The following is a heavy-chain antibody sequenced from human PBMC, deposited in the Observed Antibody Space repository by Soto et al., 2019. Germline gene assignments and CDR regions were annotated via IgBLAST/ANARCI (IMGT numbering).Heavy chain of an antibody. V-gene: IGHV3-30-3*01. Sequence: GGSLRLSCAASGFNFNKYAMHWVRQPPGKGLEWVAIISPDGSNENYADSVKGRFTISRDSSKNTVSLEMTSLRAEDTAVYYCAKGGRQWLVTSDFNYWGQGALVTVSS. D-gene: IGHD6-19*01. J-gene: IGHJ4*02. CDR1: GFNFNKYA. CDR2: ISPDGSNE. CDR3: AKGGRQWLVTSDFNY.